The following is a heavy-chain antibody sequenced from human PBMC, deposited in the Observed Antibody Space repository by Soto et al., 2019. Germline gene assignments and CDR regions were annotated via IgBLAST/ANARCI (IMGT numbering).Heavy chain of an antibody. CDR3: ARDPVDTYSHKYYYYYYGMDV. J-gene: IGHJ6*02. CDR1: GFTFSSYS. D-gene: IGHD6-13*01. CDR2: ISSSSSYI. Sequence: GSLRLSCAASGFTFSSYSMNWVRQAPGKGLEWVSSISSSSSYIYYADSVKGRFTISRDNAKNSLYLQMNSLRAEDTAVYYCARDPVDTYSHKYYYYYYGMDVWGQGTTVTVSS. V-gene: IGHV3-21*01.